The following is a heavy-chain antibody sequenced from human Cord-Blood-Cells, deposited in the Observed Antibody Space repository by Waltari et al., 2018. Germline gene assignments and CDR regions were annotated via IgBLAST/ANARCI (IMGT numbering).Heavy chain of an antibody. D-gene: IGHD5-12*01. Sequence: QVQLQESGPGLVKPSGTLSLTCAVSGGSISSSNWWSWVRQPPGKGLEWIGEIYHGGSNDNNPSLKSRVTISVDKSKNQFSLKLSSVTAADTAVYYCARGGFHSGYDNWFDPWGQGTLVTVSS. J-gene: IGHJ5*02. CDR1: GGSISSSNW. CDR2: IYHGGSN. CDR3: ARGGFHSGYDNWFDP. V-gene: IGHV4-4*02.